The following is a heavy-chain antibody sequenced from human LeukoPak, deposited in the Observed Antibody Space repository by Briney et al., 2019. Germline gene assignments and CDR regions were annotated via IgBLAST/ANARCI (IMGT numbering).Heavy chain of an antibody. D-gene: IGHD2-21*02. V-gene: IGHV1-69*05. J-gene: IGHJ4*02. CDR3: ASGTGAYCGGDCYSCDY. Sequence: SVKVSCKASGGTFSSYAISWVRQAPGHGLEWMGGIIPIFGTANCAQKFQGRVTITTDESTSTAYMELSSLRSEDTAVYYCASGTGAYCGGDCYSCDYWGQGTLVTVSS. CDR2: IIPIFGTA. CDR1: GGTFSSYA.